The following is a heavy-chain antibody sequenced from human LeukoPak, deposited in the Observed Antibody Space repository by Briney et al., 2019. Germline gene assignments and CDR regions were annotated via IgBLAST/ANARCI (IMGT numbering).Heavy chain of an antibody. J-gene: IGHJ4*02. Sequence: GGSLRLSCAASGFTFSSYAMSWVRQAPGKGLEWVANIKQDGSEKYYVDSVKGRFTISRDNAKNSLYLQMNSLRAEDTAVYYCARDPSSSILTGVGYWGQGTLVTVSS. CDR3: ARDPSSSILTGVGY. CDR1: GFTFSSYA. D-gene: IGHD3-9*01. V-gene: IGHV3-7*01. CDR2: IKQDGSEK.